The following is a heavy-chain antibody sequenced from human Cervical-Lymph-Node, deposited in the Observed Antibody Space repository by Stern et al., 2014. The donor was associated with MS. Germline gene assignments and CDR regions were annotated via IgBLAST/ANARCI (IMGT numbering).Heavy chain of an antibody. CDR2: ISYDGRNE. CDR1: GFTFSNHA. Sequence: VQLVESGGGVVQPGGSLRLSCVVSGFTFSNHAMHWVRQAPGKGLEWVTVISYDGRNEYYTDSVQGRFPVSRDHSKNTLYLQMTSLRPDDTAVYYCARATSTTTVTTPYYGLDVWGQGTTVTVSS. J-gene: IGHJ6*02. D-gene: IGHD4-17*01. CDR3: ARATSTTTVTTPYYGLDV. V-gene: IGHV3-30*04.